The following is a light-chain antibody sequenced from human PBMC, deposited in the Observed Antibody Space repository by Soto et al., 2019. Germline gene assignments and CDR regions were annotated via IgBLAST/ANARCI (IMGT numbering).Light chain of an antibody. CDR1: SSDVGNYNY. CDR2: DVS. Sequence: QSVLTQPASVSGSPGQPITISCTGASSDVGNYNYVSWYQQHPGKAPKLIIYDVSNRPSGVSNRFSGSKSGNTASLTISGLQAEDEADYYCSSYTSSTTLYVFGTGTKV. V-gene: IGLV2-14*03. CDR3: SSYTSSTTLYV. J-gene: IGLJ1*01.